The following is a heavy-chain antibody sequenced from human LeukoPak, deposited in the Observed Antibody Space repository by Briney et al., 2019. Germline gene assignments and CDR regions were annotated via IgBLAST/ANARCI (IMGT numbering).Heavy chain of an antibody. D-gene: IGHD2-15*01. Sequence: ASVKVPCKASGYTFTGYYMHWVRQAPGQGLGWMGWINPNSGGTNYAQKFQGRVTMTRDTSISTAYMELSRLRSDDTAVYYCARVPRYCSGGSCRYYYYYYMDVWGKGTTVTVSS. CDR2: INPNSGGT. J-gene: IGHJ6*03. CDR3: ARVPRYCSGGSCRYYYYYYMDV. CDR1: GYTFTGYY. V-gene: IGHV1-2*02.